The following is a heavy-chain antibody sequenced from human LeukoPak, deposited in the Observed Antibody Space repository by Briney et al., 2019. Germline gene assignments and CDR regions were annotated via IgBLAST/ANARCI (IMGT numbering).Heavy chain of an antibody. CDR2: MNEYGSEI. CDR1: GFTFSTFA. CDR3: ARPRGCGSARCNNFDY. D-gene: IGHD2-2*01. V-gene: IGHV3-7*01. J-gene: IGHJ4*02. Sequence: GGSLRLSCEASGFTFSTFAMIWVRQPPGKGLEWVAKMNEYGSEIFYVDSVKGRFTISRDNSKNSLYLQMENLRAEDTAVYYCARPRGCGSARCNNFDYWGQGTLVTVSS.